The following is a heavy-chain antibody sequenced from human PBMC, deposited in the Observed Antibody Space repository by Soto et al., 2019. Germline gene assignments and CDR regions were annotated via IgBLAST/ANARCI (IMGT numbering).Heavy chain of an antibody. CDR3: AHRDPRYRYNWNGGWFDP. CDR1: GFSLSTNGEG. Sequence: QITLKESGPALVKSTQTLTLTCTFSGFSLSTNGEGVGWIRQTPGKALEWLAHIYWDDDKRYSPSLKSRLTIAKDTSKNQVVLTMTNMDPVDTATYYCAHRDPRYRYNWNGGWFDPWGQGTLVTVSS. V-gene: IGHV2-5*02. CDR2: IYWDDDK. J-gene: IGHJ5*02. D-gene: IGHD1-20*01.